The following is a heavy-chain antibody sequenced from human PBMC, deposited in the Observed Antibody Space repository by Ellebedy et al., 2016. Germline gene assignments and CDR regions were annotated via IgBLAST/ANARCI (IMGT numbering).Heavy chain of an antibody. Sequence: SVKVSXXASGGTFSSYAISWVRQAPGQGLEWMGGIIPIFGTANYAQKFQGRVTITADESTSTAYMELSSLRSEDTAVYYCAREYTSMGLDYWGQGTLVTVSS. D-gene: IGHD1-26*01. CDR3: AREYTSMGLDY. J-gene: IGHJ4*02. CDR2: IIPIFGTA. V-gene: IGHV1-69*13. CDR1: GGTFSSYA.